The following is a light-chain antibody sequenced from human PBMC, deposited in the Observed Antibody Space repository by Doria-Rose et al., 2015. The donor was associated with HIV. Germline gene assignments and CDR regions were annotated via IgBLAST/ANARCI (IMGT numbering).Light chain of an antibody. J-gene: IGKJ4*01. CDR1: QSLLHSNGYNY. CDR2: LGS. V-gene: IGKV2-28*01. Sequence: LPVTPGEPASISCRSSQSLLHSNGYNYLDWYLQKPGQSPQLLIYLGSNRASGVPDRFSGSGPGTDFTLKISRVEAEDVGVYYCMQALQTPLTFGGGTKVEIK. CDR3: MQALQTPLT.